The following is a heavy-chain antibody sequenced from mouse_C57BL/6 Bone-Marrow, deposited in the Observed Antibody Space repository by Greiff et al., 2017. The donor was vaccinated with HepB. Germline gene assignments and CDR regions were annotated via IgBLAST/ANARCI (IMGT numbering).Heavy chain of an antibody. V-gene: IGHV1-82*01. D-gene: IGHD2-2*01. Sequence: QVQLQQSGPELVKPGASVKLSCKASGYAFSSSWMNWVKQRPGKGLEWIGRIYPGDGDTNYNGKFKGKATLTADKSSSTAYMQLRSLTSEDSAVYFCARKSGGYDFDYWGQGATLTVSS. CDR1: GYAFSSSW. CDR2: IYPGDGDT. CDR3: ARKSGGYDFDY. J-gene: IGHJ2*01.